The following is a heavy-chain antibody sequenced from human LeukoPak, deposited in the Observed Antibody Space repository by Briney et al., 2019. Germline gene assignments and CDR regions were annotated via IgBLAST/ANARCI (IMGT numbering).Heavy chain of an antibody. CDR3: AKDLGSSGWFNDY. V-gene: IGHV3-30-3*01. CDR2: ISYDGSNK. Sequence: GGSLRLSCAASGFTFSSYGVHWVRQAPGKGLEWVAVISYDGSNKYNADSVKGRFTISRDDSKNTLYLQMNSLRAEDTAVYYCAKDLGSSGWFNDYWGQGTLVTVSS. CDR1: GFTFSSYG. D-gene: IGHD6-19*01. J-gene: IGHJ4*02.